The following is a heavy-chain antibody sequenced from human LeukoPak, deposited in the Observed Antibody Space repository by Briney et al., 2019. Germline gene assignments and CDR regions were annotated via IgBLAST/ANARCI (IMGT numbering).Heavy chain of an antibody. CDR3: AKVDGITIFEVFDY. J-gene: IGHJ4*02. Sequence: GGSLRLSRAASGFTFSSYAMRWVRQAPGEGLEWVSAISGSGGSTYYADSVKGRFTISRDNYKNTLYLQMNSLRAEDTAVYYCAKVDGITIFEVFDYWGQGTLVTVSS. V-gene: IGHV3-23*01. D-gene: IGHD3-3*01. CDR1: GFTFSSYA. CDR2: ISGSGGST.